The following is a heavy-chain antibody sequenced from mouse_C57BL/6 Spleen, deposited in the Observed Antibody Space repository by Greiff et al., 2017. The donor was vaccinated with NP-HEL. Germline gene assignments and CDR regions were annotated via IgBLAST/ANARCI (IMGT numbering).Heavy chain of an antibody. V-gene: IGHV5-17*01. Sequence: DVQLVESGGGLVKPGGSLKLSCAASGFTFSDYGMHWVRQAPEKGLEWVAYISSGSSTIYYADTVKGRFTLSRDNANNTLFLQMTSLRSEDTAMYYCARGYYYAMDYWGQGTSVTVSS. CDR3: ARGYYYAMDY. CDR2: ISSGSSTI. J-gene: IGHJ4*01. CDR1: GFTFSDYG.